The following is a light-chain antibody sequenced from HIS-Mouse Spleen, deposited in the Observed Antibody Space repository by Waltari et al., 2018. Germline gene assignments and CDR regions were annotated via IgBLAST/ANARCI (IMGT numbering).Light chain of an antibody. J-gene: IGLJ2*01. CDR1: ALPKKS. CDR2: EDS. V-gene: IGLV3-10*01. CDR3: YSTDSSGNHRV. Sequence: SYELPQPPSVSVSPGQTARITCSGDALPKKSAYWYQQKSGQAPVLVIYEDSKRPSGIPERFSGSSSGTMATLTISGAQVEDEADYYCYSTDSSGNHRVFGGGTKLTVL.